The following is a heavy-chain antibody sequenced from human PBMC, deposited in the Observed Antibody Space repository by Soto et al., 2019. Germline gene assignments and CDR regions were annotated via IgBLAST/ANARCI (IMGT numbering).Heavy chain of an antibody. CDR3: AKDDVPAAAPYYYYGMDV. Sequence: GGSLRLSCSVSGFTFSTYCMNWVRQAPGKGLEWVSYISGTGNTIHYADSVKGRFTISRDNVKNTLYLQMNSLRAEDTAVYYCAKDDVPAAAPYYYYGMDVWGQGTTVTVSS. CDR2: ISGTGNTI. D-gene: IGHD2-2*01. J-gene: IGHJ6*02. V-gene: IGHV3-48*01. CDR1: GFTFSTYC.